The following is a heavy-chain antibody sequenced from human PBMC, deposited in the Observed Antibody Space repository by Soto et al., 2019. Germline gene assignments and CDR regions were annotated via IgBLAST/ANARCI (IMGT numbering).Heavy chain of an antibody. CDR2: ISDDGSKK. D-gene: IGHD3-10*01. CDR3: ARAVTWGLDV. V-gene: IGHV3-30-3*01. CDR1: GFSFSSYA. J-gene: IGHJ6*02. Sequence: QVHLVESGGGVVQPGRSLRLSCAASGFSFSSYAMHWVRQAPGKGLEWVAVISDDGSKKYDADSVKGRVTISRDNSKNTLYLQMNSLRAEDTAVYYCARAVTWGLDVWGQGTTVSISS.